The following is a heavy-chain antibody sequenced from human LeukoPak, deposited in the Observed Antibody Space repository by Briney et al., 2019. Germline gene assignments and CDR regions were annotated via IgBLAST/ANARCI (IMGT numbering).Heavy chain of an antibody. V-gene: IGHV1-18*01. D-gene: IGHD6-13*01. J-gene: IGHJ4*02. Sequence: GASVKVSCKAFGYTFTKEAISWVRQAPGQGLEWMGWISAYNGNTNYAQKLQGRVTMATDTSTSTAYMELRSLRSDDTAVYYCARAMAAAGDPPDYWGQGTLVTVSS. CDR2: ISAYNGNT. CDR1: GYTFTKEA. CDR3: ARAMAAAGDPPDY.